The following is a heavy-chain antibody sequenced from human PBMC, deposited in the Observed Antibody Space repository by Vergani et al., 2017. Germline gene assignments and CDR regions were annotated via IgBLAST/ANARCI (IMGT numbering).Heavy chain of an antibody. CDR2: INSDGDST. CDR1: GFTFSSYS. J-gene: IGHJ6*03. V-gene: IGHV3-74*01. Sequence: EVQLVESGGGLVKRGGSLRLSCAASGFTFSSYSMNWVRQAPGEGLEWVSRINSDGDSTSYADSVKGRFTISRDNAKNTLYLQMDSLRAEDTAVYYCARDGWELLDYFYYMDVWGKGTTVTVSS. D-gene: IGHD1-26*01. CDR3: ARDGWELLDYFYYMDV.